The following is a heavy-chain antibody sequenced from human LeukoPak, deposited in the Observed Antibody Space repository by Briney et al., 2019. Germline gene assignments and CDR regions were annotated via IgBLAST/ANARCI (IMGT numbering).Heavy chain of an antibody. J-gene: IGHJ4*02. V-gene: IGHV4-34*01. CDR3: ARGYPNRLLWFGELVGVSYFDY. D-gene: IGHD3-10*01. CDR2: INHSGST. Sequence: SETLSLTCAVYGGSFSGYYWSWIRQPPGKGLEWIGEINHSGSTNYNPSLMSRVTISVDTSKNQFSLKLSSVTAADTAVYYCARGYPNRLLWFGELVGVSYFDYWGQGTLVTVSS. CDR1: GGSFSGYY.